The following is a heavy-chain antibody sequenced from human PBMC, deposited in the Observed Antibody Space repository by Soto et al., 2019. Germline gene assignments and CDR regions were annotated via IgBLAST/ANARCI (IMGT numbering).Heavy chain of an antibody. CDR3: VRDGTKTLRDWFDP. CDR2: IYATGTT. V-gene: IGHV4-4*07. D-gene: IGHD1-1*01. J-gene: IGHJ5*02. Sequence: ETLSLTCTVSCSSISVFYWSWIRKSAGKGLEWIGRIYATGTTDYNPSLKSRVMMSVDTSKKQFSLKLRSVTAADTAVYYCVRDGTKTLRDWFDPWGQGISVTVSS. CDR1: CSSISVFY.